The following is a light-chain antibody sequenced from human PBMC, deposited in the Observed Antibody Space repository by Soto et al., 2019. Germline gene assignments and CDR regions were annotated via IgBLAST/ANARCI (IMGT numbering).Light chain of an antibody. V-gene: IGKV3-20*01. Sequence: EIVLTQSPGTLSLSPGERATLSCRASQSVSSSSLSWYQQKPGQAPRLLIYDTSSRATDIPDRFSGSGSGTDFTLTTSRLEPEDFTVYYCQHYGTSMWTFGQGTKVDIK. CDR1: QSVSSSS. CDR2: DTS. CDR3: QHYGTSMWT. J-gene: IGKJ1*01.